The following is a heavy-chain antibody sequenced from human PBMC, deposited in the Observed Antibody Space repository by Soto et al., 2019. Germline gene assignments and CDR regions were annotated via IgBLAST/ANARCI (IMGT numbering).Heavy chain of an antibody. J-gene: IGHJ4*02. D-gene: IGHD3-22*01. CDR1: GGSFSGYY. CDR3: ARGGFRAYVKDTYYYDSSGYRPFDY. CDR2: INHSGST. V-gene: IGHV4-34*01. Sequence: LSLTCAVYGGSFSGYYWSWIRQSPGKGLEWIGEINHSGSTNYNPSLKSRVTISVDTSKNQFSLKLSSVTAADTAVYYCARGGFRAYVKDTYYYDSSGYRPFDYWGQGTLVTVSS.